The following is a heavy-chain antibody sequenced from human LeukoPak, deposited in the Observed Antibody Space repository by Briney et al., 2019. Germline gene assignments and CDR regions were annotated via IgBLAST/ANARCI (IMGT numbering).Heavy chain of an antibody. CDR1: GGSFSGYY. J-gene: IGHJ3*02. CDR2: INHSGST. CDR3: ARGLFQRYYDSSGTPRDAFDI. V-gene: IGHV4-34*01. Sequence: SETLSLTCAVYGGSFSGYYWSWIRQPPGKGLEWIGEINHSGSTNYNPSLKSRVTISVDTSKNQFSLELSSVTAADTAVYYCARGLFQRYYDSSGTPRDAFDIWGQGTMVTVSS. D-gene: IGHD3-22*01.